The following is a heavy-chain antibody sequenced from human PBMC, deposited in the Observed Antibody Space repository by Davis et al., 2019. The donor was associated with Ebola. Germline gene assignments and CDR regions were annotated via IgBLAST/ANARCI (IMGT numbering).Heavy chain of an antibody. D-gene: IGHD5-12*01. Sequence: SETLSLTCTVSGGSINSYYWSWIRQPPGKGLEWIGYIYYSGSTNYNPSLKSRVTISVDTSKNQFSLKLSSVTAADTAVYYCAKVLQATNILATTYYYYALDVWGQGTTVTVS. CDR2: IYYSGST. CDR1: GGSINSYY. CDR3: AKVLQATNILATTYYYYALDV. V-gene: IGHV4-59*12. J-gene: IGHJ6*02.